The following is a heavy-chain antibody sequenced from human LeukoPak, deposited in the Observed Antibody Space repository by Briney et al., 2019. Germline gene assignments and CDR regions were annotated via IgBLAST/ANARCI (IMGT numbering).Heavy chain of an antibody. CDR2: ISWNSGSI. D-gene: IGHD3-22*01. CDR3: AKELPAYYYDSSGPGGNWYFDL. V-gene: IGHV3-9*01. J-gene: IGHJ2*01. CDR1: GFTFDDYA. Sequence: PGGSLRLSCAASGFTFDDYAMHWVRQAPGKGLEWGSGISWNSGSIGYADSVKGRFTISRDNAKNSLYLQMNSLRAEDTALYYCAKELPAYYYDSSGPGGNWYFDLWGRGTLVTVSS.